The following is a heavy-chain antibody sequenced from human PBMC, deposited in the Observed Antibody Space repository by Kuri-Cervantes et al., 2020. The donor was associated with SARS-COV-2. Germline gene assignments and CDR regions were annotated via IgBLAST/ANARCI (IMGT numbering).Heavy chain of an antibody. J-gene: IGHJ3*02. V-gene: IGHV4-34*01. CDR1: GGSFSGYY. Sequence: ESLKISCAVYGGSFSGYYWSWIRQPPGKGLEWIGEINHSGSTNYNPSLKSRVTISVDTSKNQFSLKLSSVTAADTAVYYCARGTPAFDIWGQGTMVTVSS. CDR3: ARGTPAFDI. CDR2: INHSGST.